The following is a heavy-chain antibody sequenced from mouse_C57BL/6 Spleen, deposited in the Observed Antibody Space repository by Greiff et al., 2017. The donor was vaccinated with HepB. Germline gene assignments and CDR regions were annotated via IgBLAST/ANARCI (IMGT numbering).Heavy chain of an antibody. CDR2: INPNNGGT. Sequence: EVQLQQSGPELVKPGASVKISCKASGYTFTDYYMNWVKQSHGKSLEWIGDINPNNGGTSYNQKFKGKATLTVDKSSSTAYMELRSLPSEDSAVYYCARGEGGPYAMDYWGQGTSVTVSS. CDR1: GYTFTDYY. V-gene: IGHV1-26*01. J-gene: IGHJ4*01. CDR3: ARGEGGPYAMDY.